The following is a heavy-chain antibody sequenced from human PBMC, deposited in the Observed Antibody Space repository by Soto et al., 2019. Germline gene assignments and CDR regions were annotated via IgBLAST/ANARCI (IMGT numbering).Heavy chain of an antibody. CDR2: FDPEDGET. D-gene: IGHD3-3*01. CDR3: ASHRSGRFLEWLPEGSLGY. CDR1: GYTLTDLS. J-gene: IGHJ4*02. Sequence: QVQLVQSGAEVKKPGASVKVSCKVSGYTLTDLSMQWVRQAPGKGLEWMGGFDPEDGETIYAQKFQGRVTLTEDTATDTAYMELSSLRSDHTPVYYCASHRSGRFLEWLPEGSLGYWGQGTLVTVAS. V-gene: IGHV1-24*01.